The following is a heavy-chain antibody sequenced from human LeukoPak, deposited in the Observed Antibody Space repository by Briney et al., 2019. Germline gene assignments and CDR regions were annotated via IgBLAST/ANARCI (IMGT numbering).Heavy chain of an antibody. CDR2: ISRSGGST. CDR3: AKAPRDSSGYFLYCLDH. D-gene: IGHD3-22*01. J-gene: IGHJ4*02. Sequence: PGGSLRLSCAASGFSFSSYAMSWVRQAPGKGLEWVPGISRSGGSTYYAHSVKGRFTISRDNSKNTLYLQMNSLRAEDTAVYYCAKAPRDSSGYFLYCLDHWGQGTLVTVSS. V-gene: IGHV3-23*01. CDR1: GFSFSSYA.